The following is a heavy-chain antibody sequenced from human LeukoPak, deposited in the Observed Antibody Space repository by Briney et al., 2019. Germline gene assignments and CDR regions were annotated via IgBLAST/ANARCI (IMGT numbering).Heavy chain of an antibody. CDR3: ARDHDSSGGWDVFDI. J-gene: IGHJ3*02. CDR2: IYYSEST. D-gene: IGHD3-22*01. Sequence: SETLSLTCTVSGGSISSYYWSWIRQPPGKGLEWIGYIYYSESTNYNPPLKSRVTISVDTSKNQFSLKLSSVTAADTAVYYCARDHDSSGGWDVFDIWGQGTMVTVSS. V-gene: IGHV4-59*01. CDR1: GGSISSYY.